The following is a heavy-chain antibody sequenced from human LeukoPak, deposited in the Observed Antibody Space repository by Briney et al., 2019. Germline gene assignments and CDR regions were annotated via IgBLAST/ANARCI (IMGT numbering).Heavy chain of an antibody. V-gene: IGHV3-74*03. CDR2: INSDGGNT. CDR3: ARAHGSGLPFDY. CDR1: GFTFSSYW. Sequence: PGGSLRLSCAASGFTFSSYWMHWVRQAPGKGLVWVSRINSDGGNTMYADSVKGRFTISRDNAKNTLYLQMNSLRVEDTAVYYCARAHGSGLPFDYWGQGTLVTVSS. D-gene: IGHD6-19*01. J-gene: IGHJ4*02.